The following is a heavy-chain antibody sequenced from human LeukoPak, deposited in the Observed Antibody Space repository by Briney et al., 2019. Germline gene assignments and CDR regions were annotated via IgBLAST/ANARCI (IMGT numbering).Heavy chain of an antibody. CDR1: KITFSSYW. D-gene: IGHD3-22*01. V-gene: IGHV3-7*01. Sequence: GGSLRLSCTASKITFSSYWMSRVRLAPGKGLEWLANIRQDGSEGYYADSVKGRFTISRDNSKNTLYLQMNSLRAEDTAVYYCARDKYYYDSSGYYSLDYWGQGTLVTVSS. CDR2: IRQDGSEG. J-gene: IGHJ4*02. CDR3: ARDKYYYDSSGYYSLDY.